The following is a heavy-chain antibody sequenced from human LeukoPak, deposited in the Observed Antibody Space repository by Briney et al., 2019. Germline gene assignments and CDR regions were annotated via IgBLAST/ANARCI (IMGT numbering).Heavy chain of an antibody. CDR3: ASDILTPPFDY. D-gene: IGHD3-9*01. CDR1: GFTFSSYS. J-gene: IGHJ4*02. CDR2: ISSRSSYI. V-gene: IGHV3-21*01. Sequence: GGSLRLSCAASGFTFSSYSMNWVRQAPGKGLEWVSSISSRSSYIYYADSVKGRFTISRDSAKNSLYLQMNSLRAEDTAVYHCASDILTPPFDYWGQGTLVTVSS.